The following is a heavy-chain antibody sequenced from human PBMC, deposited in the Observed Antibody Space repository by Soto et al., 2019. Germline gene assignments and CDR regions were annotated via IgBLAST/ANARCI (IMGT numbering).Heavy chain of an antibody. J-gene: IGHJ4*02. CDR2: IYYSVST. CDR1: GGSISSYY. D-gene: IGHD1-7*01. CDR3: ARVYNWNYDY. V-gene: IGHV4-59*01. Sequence: PSETLSLTCTVSGGSISSYYWSWIRQPPGKGLEWIGYIYYSVSTNYNPSLKSRVTISVDTSKNQFSLKLNSVTAADTAVYYCARVYNWNYDYWGQGTLVTFSS.